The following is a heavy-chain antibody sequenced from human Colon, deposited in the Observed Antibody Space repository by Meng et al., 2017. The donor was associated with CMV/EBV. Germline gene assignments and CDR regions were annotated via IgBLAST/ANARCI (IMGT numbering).Heavy chain of an antibody. V-gene: IGHV3-7*01. D-gene: IGHD2-15*01. CDR3: ARGTDIVGTGSYYYNMDV. Sequence: GGSLRLSCAASGFTLSSYWMTWVRQAPGKGLEWVANIKQDGSQKYYVDSVKGRFTVSRDNAKNSLYMQMNSLRAEDTAVYYCARGTDIVGTGSYYYNMDVWGQGTTVTVSS. J-gene: IGHJ6*02. CDR1: GFTLSSYW. CDR2: IKQDGSQK.